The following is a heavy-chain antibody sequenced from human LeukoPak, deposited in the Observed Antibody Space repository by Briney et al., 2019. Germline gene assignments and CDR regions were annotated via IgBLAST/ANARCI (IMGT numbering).Heavy chain of an antibody. CDR3: ARESGYCSGGSCYESGAEYFQH. D-gene: IGHD2-15*01. CDR1: GFTFSSYA. Sequence: PGGSLRLSCAASGFTFSSYAMSWVRQAPGKGLEWVSSISSSSSYIYYADSVKGRFTISRDNAKNSLYLQMNSLRAEDTAVYYCARESGYCSGGSCYESGAEYFQHWGQGTLVTVSS. CDR2: ISSSSSYI. V-gene: IGHV3-21*01. J-gene: IGHJ1*01.